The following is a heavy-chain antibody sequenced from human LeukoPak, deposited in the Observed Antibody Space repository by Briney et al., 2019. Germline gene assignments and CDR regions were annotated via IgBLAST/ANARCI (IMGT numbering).Heavy chain of an antibody. CDR3: ARDEFTMVRGYYYYYMDV. CDR1: GGSISGYY. J-gene: IGHJ6*03. CDR2: IYTSGST. Sequence: SETLSLTCTVSGGSISGYYWSWIRQPAGKGLEWIGRIYTSGSTNYNPSLKSRVTMSVDTSKNQFSLKLSSVTAADTAVYYCARDEFTMVRGYYYYYMDVWGKGTTVTISS. V-gene: IGHV4-4*07. D-gene: IGHD3-10*01.